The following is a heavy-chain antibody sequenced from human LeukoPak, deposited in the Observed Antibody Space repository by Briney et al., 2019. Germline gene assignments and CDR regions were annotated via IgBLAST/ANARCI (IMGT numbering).Heavy chain of an antibody. V-gene: IGHV3-9*01. Sequence: PGGSLRLSCAASGFTFSSYAMSWVRQAPGKGLEWVSGISWNSGSIGYADSVKGRFTISRDNAKNSLYLQMNSLRAEDTALYYCAKAVYDLDAFDIWGQGTMVTVSS. CDR1: GFTFSSYA. J-gene: IGHJ3*02. CDR2: ISWNSGSI. D-gene: IGHD3-3*01. CDR3: AKAVYDLDAFDI.